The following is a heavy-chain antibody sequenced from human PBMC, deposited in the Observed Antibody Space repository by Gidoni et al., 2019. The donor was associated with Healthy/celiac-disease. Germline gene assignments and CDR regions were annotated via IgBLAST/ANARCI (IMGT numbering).Heavy chain of an antibody. CDR1: GYTSTGYV. CDR2: INPNSGGT. J-gene: IGHJ3*02. CDR3: ARLNKVRDAFDI. V-gene: IGHV1-2*04. Sequence: QVQLVQPGAEVKTPWASVKVSCTASGYTSTGYVMHWVRQDPGQGLEWVGWINPNSGGTNYAQKYQGWVTMTWDTSISTAYMELSRLRSDDTAVYYCARLNKVRDAFDIWGQVTMVTVSS.